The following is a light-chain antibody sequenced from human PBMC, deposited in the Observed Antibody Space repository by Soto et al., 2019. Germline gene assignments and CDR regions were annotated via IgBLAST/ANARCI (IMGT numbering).Light chain of an antibody. Sequence: QSVLTQPASVSGSPGQSITISCTGTSSDVGSYNLVSWYQQHPGKAPKLMIYEDNKRPSGVSNRFSVSKSGYTASLTISGLQAEDEGDYYCCSYARTSTYVFGSGTKLTVL. CDR3: CSYARTSTYV. V-gene: IGLV2-23*01. CDR2: EDN. J-gene: IGLJ1*01. CDR1: SSDVGSYNL.